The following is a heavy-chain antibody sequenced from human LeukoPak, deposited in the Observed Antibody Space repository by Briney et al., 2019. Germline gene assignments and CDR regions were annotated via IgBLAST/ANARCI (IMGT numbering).Heavy chain of an antibody. CDR2: IYYSGST. J-gene: IGHJ4*02. D-gene: IGHD4-17*01. CDR3: ARRTTGTNFDY. Sequence: SETLSLTCTVSGGSISSSSYYWGWIRQPPGKGLEWIGSIYYSGSTYYNPSLKSRVTISVDTSKNQFSLKLSSVTAADTAVYYCARRTTGTNFDYWGQGTLVTVSS. CDR1: GGSISSSSYY. V-gene: IGHV4-39*01.